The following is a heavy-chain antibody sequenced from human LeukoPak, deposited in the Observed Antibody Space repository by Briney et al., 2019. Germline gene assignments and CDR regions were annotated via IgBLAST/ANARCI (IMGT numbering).Heavy chain of an antibody. CDR1: GYTFTGYY. J-gene: IGHJ4*02. CDR2: INPNSGGT. Sequence: ASVKVSCKASGYTFTGYYMHWVRQAPGQGLEWMGWINPNSGGTNYAQKFQGRVTITRDTSISTAYMELSRLRSDDTAVYYCARTAHNWNDATHFDYWGQGTLVTVSS. V-gene: IGHV1-2*02. D-gene: IGHD1-1*01. CDR3: ARTAHNWNDATHFDY.